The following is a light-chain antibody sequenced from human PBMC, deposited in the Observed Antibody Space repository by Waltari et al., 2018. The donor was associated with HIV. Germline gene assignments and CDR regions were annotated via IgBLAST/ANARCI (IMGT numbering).Light chain of an antibody. Sequence: EIVLTQSPGTLSLSPGDRATLSCRASQSVRSDYLAWYRQNPGQAPRLLIYDASTRATGIPVRFSGSGSGTDFTLTISRLEPEDFAVYYCQQYNNWLWTFGQGTKVEIK. CDR1: QSVRSDY. CDR3: QQYNNWLWT. CDR2: DAS. J-gene: IGKJ1*01. V-gene: IGKV3-20*01.